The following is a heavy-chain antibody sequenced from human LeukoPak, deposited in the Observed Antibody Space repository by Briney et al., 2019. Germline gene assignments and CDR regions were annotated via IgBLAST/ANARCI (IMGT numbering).Heavy chain of an antibody. V-gene: IGHV4-59*08. CDR3: TRRRWTFDY. CDR1: GDSITGFY. CDR2: IYSSGST. D-gene: IGHD3/OR15-3a*01. Sequence: SETLSLTCTVSGDSITGFYWSWIRQPPGEGLEWIGYIYSSGSTYYNTSLKSRVTISVDTSKNQFSLKLSSVTAADTAFYYCTRRRWTFDYWGQGTLVTVSS. J-gene: IGHJ4*02.